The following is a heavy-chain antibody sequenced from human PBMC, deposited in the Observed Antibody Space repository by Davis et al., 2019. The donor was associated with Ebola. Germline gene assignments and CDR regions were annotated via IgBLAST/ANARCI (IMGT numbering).Heavy chain of an antibody. Sequence: GESLKTPCAASGFTFSSYAMSWVRQAPGKGLEWVSAISDSGGSTYYADSLKGRFTIARDNSKNTLYLQMNSLRAEDTSIYYCAKDKNYDFWSGYPHDAFDIWGQGTMVTVSS. CDR3: AKDKNYDFWSGYPHDAFDI. D-gene: IGHD3-3*01. CDR1: GFTFSSYA. CDR2: ISDSGGST. J-gene: IGHJ3*02. V-gene: IGHV3-23*01.